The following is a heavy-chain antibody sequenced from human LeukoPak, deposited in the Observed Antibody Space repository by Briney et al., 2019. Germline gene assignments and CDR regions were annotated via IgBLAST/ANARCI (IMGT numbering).Heavy chain of an antibody. CDR2: ISGSGGST. CDR1: GFTFSSYA. V-gene: IGHV3-23*01. J-gene: IGHJ4*02. Sequence: PGGSLRLSCAASGFTFSSYAMSWVRQAPGKGLEWDSAISGSGGSTYYADSVKGRFTISRDNSKNTLYLQMNSLRAEDTAVYYCAKAYYYGSGSYSPQSYYFDYWGQGTLVTVSS. CDR3: AKAYYYGSGSYSPQSYYFDY. D-gene: IGHD3-10*01.